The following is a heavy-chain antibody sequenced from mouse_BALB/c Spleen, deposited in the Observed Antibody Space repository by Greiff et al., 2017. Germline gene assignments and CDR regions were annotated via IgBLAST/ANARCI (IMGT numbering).Heavy chain of an antibody. CDR3: ARFRYDGFAY. V-gene: IGHV5-17*02. J-gene: IGHJ3*01. CDR2: ISSGSSTI. CDR1: GFTFSSFG. D-gene: IGHD2-14*01. Sequence: EVKLMESGGGLVQPGGSRKLSCAASGFTFSSFGMHWVRQAPEKGLEWVAYISSGSSTIYYADTVKGRFTISRDNPKNTLFLQMTSLRSEDTAMYYCARFRYDGFAYWGQGTLVTVSA.